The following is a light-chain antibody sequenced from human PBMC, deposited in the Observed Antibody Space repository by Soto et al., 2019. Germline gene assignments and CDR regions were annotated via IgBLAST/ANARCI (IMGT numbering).Light chain of an antibody. V-gene: IGKV1-39*01. J-gene: IGKJ5*01. CDR2: AAS. CDR3: QQSYSTPPTT. CDR1: QSISSY. Sequence: IQMTQSPSSLSASVGDRVTITCRVSQSISSYLNWYQQKPGKAHKLLIYAASSLQSGVPSRFSGSGSGTDFTLTISSLQPEDFATDYCQQSYSTPPTTFDQGTRLEIK.